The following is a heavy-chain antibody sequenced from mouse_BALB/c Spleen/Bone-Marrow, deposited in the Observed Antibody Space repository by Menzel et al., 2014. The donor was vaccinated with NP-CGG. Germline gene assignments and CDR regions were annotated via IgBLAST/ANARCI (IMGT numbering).Heavy chain of an antibody. CDR3: ARGYGNSYIYYFDY. Sequence: EVQLQQSGPELEKPGASVKISCKASGYSFTGYNMNWVKQSNGESLEWIGTIDPYSGGTSFNQKFKGKATLTVDKSSSTAYMQLKSLTSEDSAVYYCARGYGNSYIYYFDYWGQGTALTVSS. CDR2: IDPYSGGT. J-gene: IGHJ2*01. CDR1: GYSFTGYN. D-gene: IGHD1-1*01. V-gene: IGHV1-39*01.